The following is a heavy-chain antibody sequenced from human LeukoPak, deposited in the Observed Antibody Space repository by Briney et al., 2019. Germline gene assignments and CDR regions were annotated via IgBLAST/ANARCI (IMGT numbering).Heavy chain of an antibody. J-gene: IGHJ3*02. CDR2: ISAYNSNT. D-gene: IGHD1-26*01. Sequence: GASVKVSCKASGYTFTSYGITWVRQAPGQGLDWMGWISAYNSNTNYAQKLQGRVTMTTDTSTSTAYMELRSLRSDDTAVYYCATRPYSGSYYYAGAFDIWGQGTMVTVSS. CDR3: ATRPYSGSYYYAGAFDI. CDR1: GYTFTSYG. V-gene: IGHV1-18*01.